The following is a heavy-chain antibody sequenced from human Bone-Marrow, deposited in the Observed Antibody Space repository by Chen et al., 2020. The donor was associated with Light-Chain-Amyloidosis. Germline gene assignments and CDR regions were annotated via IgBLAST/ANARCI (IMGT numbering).Heavy chain of an antibody. CDR2: ISRSGRSR. J-gene: IGHJ3*02. D-gene: IGHD3-9*01. Sequence: EVQLVESGGGLLQRGGSLRLSCAASGFAFGSYAMSWVRQAPGKGLEWVSTISRSGRSRCHGDSVKGRLTISRDNYKNALFLQMNSLRAEDTAVYYCAKDISYDDILPGYPADAFDIWGQGTMVTVSS. CDR3: AKDISYDDILPGYPADAFDI. V-gene: IGHV3-23*04. CDR1: GFAFGSYA.